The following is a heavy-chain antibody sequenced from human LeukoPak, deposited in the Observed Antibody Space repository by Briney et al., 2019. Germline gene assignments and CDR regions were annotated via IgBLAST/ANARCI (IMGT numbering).Heavy chain of an antibody. CDR2: ISGSSTTT. V-gene: IGHV3-23*01. CDR3: AKERVSSGWNPHWFDP. Sequence: GGSLRLSCAASGFTFSSYAMSWVRQAPGKGLEWVSDISGSSTTTNYADSVKGRFTISRDNSKNTLYLQMNSLRAEDTAVYYCAKERVSSGWNPHWFDPWGQGTLVTVSS. CDR1: GFTFSSYA. D-gene: IGHD6-19*01. J-gene: IGHJ5*02.